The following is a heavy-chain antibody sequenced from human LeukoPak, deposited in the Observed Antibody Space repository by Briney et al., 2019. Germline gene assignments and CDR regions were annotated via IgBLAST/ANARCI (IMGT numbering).Heavy chain of an antibody. CDR1: GFAFNTYW. Sequence: GGSLRLSCAASGFAFNTYWMYWVRQAPGKGLVWVSRIDPDGSRTNSADTVKGRFTISRDNAKNALYLQMNSLRAEDTAVYYCARDVTTGAFDIWGQGTMVTVSS. D-gene: IGHD1-1*01. CDR2: IDPDGSRT. CDR3: ARDVTTGAFDI. J-gene: IGHJ3*02. V-gene: IGHV3-74*01.